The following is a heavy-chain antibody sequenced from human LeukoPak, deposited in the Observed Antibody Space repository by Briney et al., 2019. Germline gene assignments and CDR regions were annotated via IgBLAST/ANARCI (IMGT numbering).Heavy chain of an antibody. D-gene: IGHD2-2*02. J-gene: IGHJ5*02. Sequence: GASVKVSCKASGYTFTGYYMHWVRPAPGQGLEWMGWINPNSGGTNYAQKFQGRVTMTRDTSISTAYMELSRLRSDDTAVYYCARVGVVVVVPAAIRRNWFDPWGQGTLVTVSS. CDR2: INPNSGGT. V-gene: IGHV1-2*02. CDR1: GYTFTGYY. CDR3: ARVGVVVVVPAAIRRNWFDP.